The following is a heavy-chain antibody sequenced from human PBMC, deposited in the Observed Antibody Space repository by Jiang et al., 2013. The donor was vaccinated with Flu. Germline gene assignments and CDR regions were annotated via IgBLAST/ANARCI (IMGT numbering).Heavy chain of an antibody. J-gene: IGHJ4*02. CDR1: GDSINTYY. V-gene: IGHV4-59*08. D-gene: IGHD3-22*01. CDR2: IFYSGST. Sequence: GPGLVKPSETLSLTCTVSGDSINTYYWSWIRQPPGKGLEWIGYIFYSGSTHYNPSLKSRVTMSVDTSKNQFSLKLNSVTAADTAVYYCASGSVIPNTMIVVAITAFDYWGQGTLVTVSS. CDR3: ASGSVIPNTMIVVAITAFDY.